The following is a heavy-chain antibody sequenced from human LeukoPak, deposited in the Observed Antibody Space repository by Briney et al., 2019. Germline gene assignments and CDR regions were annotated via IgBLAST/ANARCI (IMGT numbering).Heavy chain of an antibody. V-gene: IGHV4-4*07. CDR2: IYASGST. J-gene: IGHJ4*02. D-gene: IGHD5-24*01. CDR1: GGSITTYS. Sequence: PSETLSLTCTVSGGSITTYSWSWVRQPARKGLELIGRIYASGSTNYNPSLESRVTISVDTSKNQFSLKLSSVTAADTAVYYCARGRRGLQLDYWGQGTLVTVSS. CDR3: ARGRRGLQLDY.